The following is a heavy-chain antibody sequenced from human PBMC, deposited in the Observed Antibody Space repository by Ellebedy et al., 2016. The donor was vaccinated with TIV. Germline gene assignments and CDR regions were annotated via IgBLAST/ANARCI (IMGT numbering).Heavy chain of an antibody. D-gene: IGHD1-14*01. CDR2: IYYSGST. CDR1: GDSISSYY. Sequence: MPSETLSLTCTVSGDSISSYYWSWIRQPPGKGLEWIGYIYYSGSTNYNPSLKSRVTISVDTSKNQFSLKLSSVTAADTAVYYCARLNRWFDPWGQGTLVTVSS. CDR3: ARLNRWFDP. V-gene: IGHV4-59*08. J-gene: IGHJ5*02.